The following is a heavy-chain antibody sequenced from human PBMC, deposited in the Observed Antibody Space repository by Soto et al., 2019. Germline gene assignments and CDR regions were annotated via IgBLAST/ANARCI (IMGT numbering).Heavy chain of an antibody. CDR1: GGSISSSSYY. CDR2: IYYSGST. D-gene: IGHD6-19*01. V-gene: IGHV4-39*01. CDR3: ARPDGSGWYGANWFDP. J-gene: IGHJ5*02. Sequence: SETLSLTCTVAGGSISSSSYYWGWIRQPPGKGLEWIGSIYYSGSTYYNPSLKSRVTISVDTSKNQFFLKLSSVTAADTAVYYCARPDGSGWYGANWFDPWGQGTLVTVSS.